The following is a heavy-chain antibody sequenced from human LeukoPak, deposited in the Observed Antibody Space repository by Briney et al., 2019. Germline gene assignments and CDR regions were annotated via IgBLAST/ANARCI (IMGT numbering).Heavy chain of an antibody. CDR3: ARLRYSTSYYYHGMDV. J-gene: IGHJ6*02. V-gene: IGHV4-59*01. Sequence: SETLSLTCTVSGGSIRSYSWSWIRQPPGKGLEWIGYIYDSGNTNYNPSLKSRVTMSVDTSRDQLSLKVSSVTAADTAVYYCARLRYSTSYYYHGMDVWGQGTTVTVSS. CDR1: GGSIRSYS. CDR2: IYDSGNT. D-gene: IGHD3-9*01.